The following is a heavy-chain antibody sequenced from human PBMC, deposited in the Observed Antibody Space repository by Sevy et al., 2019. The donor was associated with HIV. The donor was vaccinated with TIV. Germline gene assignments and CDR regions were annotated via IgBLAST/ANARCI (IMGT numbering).Heavy chain of an antibody. J-gene: IGHJ6*02. D-gene: IGHD2-8*02. V-gene: IGHV3-15*01. CDR2: IQSKTDGGTT. CDR1: GFTFSNAW. CDR3: STDPIIVLLVTDGMDV. Sequence: GGSLRLSCAASGFTFSNAWMSWVRQAPGKGLEWVGRIQSKTDGGTTDYAAPVKDRFTISRDDSKNTLYLQMNSLKTEDTAVYYCSTDPIIVLLVTDGMDVWGQGTTVTVSS.